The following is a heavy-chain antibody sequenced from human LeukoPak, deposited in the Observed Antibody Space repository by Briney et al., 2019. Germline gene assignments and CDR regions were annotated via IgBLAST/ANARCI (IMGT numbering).Heavy chain of an antibody. V-gene: IGHV4-61*02. D-gene: IGHD1-26*01. Sequence: MPSETLSLTCTVSGGSVRRGNYYWTWLRQPAGSGLEWIGRIYTSGTTDYNPSLRTRVTISVDASRNQFSLNLSSVTAADTAVYYCARDVLDGAGEWELYVFDYWGQGTLVTVSS. J-gene: IGHJ4*02. CDR1: GGSVRRGNYY. CDR3: ARDVLDGAGEWELYVFDY. CDR2: IYTSGTT.